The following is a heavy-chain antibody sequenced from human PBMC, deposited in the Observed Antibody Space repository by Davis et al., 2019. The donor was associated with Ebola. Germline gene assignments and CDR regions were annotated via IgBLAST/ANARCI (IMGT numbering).Heavy chain of an antibody. J-gene: IGHJ4*02. CDR2: LYSAGAS. V-gene: IGHV3-53*01. CDR1: GFTISSSY. Sequence: GESLNIPCAASGFTISSSYMSWVRRAPGEGLEWVSSLYSAGASYYADFVKGRFTVTRGASKNTLYLQMNSLRAEDTAVYYCARDPSSYDSAGWGFWGQGTLVTVSS. D-gene: IGHD3-22*01. CDR3: ARDPSSYDSAGWGF.